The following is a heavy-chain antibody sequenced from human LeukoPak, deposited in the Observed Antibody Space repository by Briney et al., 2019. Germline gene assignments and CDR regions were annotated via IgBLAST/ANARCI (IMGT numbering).Heavy chain of an antibody. CDR3: ARGGPIWSYYDSSGHNYFDY. V-gene: IGHV1-2*02. J-gene: IGHJ4*02. Sequence: ASVKVSCKASGYTFTGYYMHWVRQASGQGLEWMGWINPNSGGTNYAQKLQGRVTMTTDTSTSTAYMELRSLRSDDTAVYYCARGGPIWSYYDSSGHNYFDYWGQGTLVTVSS. D-gene: IGHD3-22*01. CDR1: GYTFTGYY. CDR2: INPNSGGT.